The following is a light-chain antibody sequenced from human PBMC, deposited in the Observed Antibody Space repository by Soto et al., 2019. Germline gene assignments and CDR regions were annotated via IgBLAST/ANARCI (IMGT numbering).Light chain of an antibody. CDR1: QSVSSSY. J-gene: IGKJ1*01. Sequence: ESVLTQSPGTLSLSPGERATLSCRASQSVSSSYLAWYQQRPGQAPRLLIYGASNRATGIPDRFSGSGSGTDFTLTISRLEPEDFAVYYCQQYSSSPRTFGQGTKVDIK. V-gene: IGKV3-20*01. CDR3: QQYSSSPRT. CDR2: GAS.